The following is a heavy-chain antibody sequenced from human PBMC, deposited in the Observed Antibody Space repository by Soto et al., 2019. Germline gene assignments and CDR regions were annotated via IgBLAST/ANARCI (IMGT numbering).Heavy chain of an antibody. V-gene: IGHV3-11*01. CDR1: GFTFSDYY. J-gene: IGHJ6*02. D-gene: IGHD1-20*01. CDR3: VRAPVNSVNYYFYFGMDV. Sequence: GGSLRLSCAASGFTFSDYYMTWIRQTPGKGLEWISYISRSGSTIYYADSVKGRFTISRDNTKHSLFLQMNSLRAEDTAVYYCVRAPVNSVNYYFYFGMDVWGQGTTVTVSS. CDR2: ISRSGSTI.